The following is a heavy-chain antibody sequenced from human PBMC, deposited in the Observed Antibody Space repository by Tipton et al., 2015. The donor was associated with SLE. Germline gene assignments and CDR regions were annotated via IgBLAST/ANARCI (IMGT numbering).Heavy chain of an antibody. Sequence: TLSLTCTVPGGSISSGDYYWSWIRQPPGKGLEWIGYIYYSGSTYYNPSLKSRVTISVDTSKNQFSLNLSSVTAADTAVYYCARDDLTVGAFDIWGQGTMVTVSS. J-gene: IGHJ3*02. D-gene: IGHD4-11*01. CDR3: ARDDLTVGAFDI. V-gene: IGHV4-30-4*01. CDR2: IYYSGST. CDR1: GGSISSGDYY.